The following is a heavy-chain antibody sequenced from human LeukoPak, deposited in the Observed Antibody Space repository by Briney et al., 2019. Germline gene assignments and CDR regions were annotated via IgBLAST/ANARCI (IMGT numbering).Heavy chain of an antibody. CDR3: ARQSGWYYDFWSGYYTQH. V-gene: IGHV4-39*01. Sequence: SETLSLTCTVSGGSISSSSYYWGWIRPPPGKGLEWIGTIYYSGTTYYNPSLKSRVTISVDTSKNQFSLKLSSVTAADTAVYYCARQSGWYYDFWSGYYTQHWGQGTLVTVSS. J-gene: IGHJ4*02. CDR1: GGSISSSSYY. CDR2: IYYSGTT. D-gene: IGHD3-3*01.